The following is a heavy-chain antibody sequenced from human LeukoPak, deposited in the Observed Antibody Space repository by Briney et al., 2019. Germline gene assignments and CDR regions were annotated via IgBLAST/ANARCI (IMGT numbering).Heavy chain of an antibody. CDR2: VYYSGST. J-gene: IGHJ4*02. Sequence: SETLSLTCTVSGGSISSYYWSWIRQPPGKGLEWIGYVYYSGSTNYNPSLKSRVTISVDTSKNKFSLKLTSVTATDTAVYYCAKDLPYYDFWSGSLGYWGQGTLVTVSS. V-gene: IGHV4-59*01. CDR3: AKDLPYYDFWSGSLGY. CDR1: GGSISSYY. D-gene: IGHD3-3*01.